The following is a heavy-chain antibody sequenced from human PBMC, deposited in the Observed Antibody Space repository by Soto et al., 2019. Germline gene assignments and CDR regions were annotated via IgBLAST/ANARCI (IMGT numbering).Heavy chain of an antibody. V-gene: IGHV3-21*01. CDR2: ISSSSSYI. Sequence: GGSLRLSCAASGFTFSSYSMNWVRQAPGKGLEWVSSISSSSSYIYYADSVKGRFTISIDNAKNSLYLQMNSLRAEDTAVYYCARDFGDSNEGYQLLFADYYYYMDVWGKGTTVTVSS. J-gene: IGHJ6*03. D-gene: IGHD2-2*01. CDR1: GFTFSSYS. CDR3: ARDFGDSNEGYQLLFADYYYYMDV.